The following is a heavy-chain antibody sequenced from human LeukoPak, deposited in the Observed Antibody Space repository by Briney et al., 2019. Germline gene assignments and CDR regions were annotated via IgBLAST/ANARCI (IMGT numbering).Heavy chain of an antibody. CDR1: GGSCTEFY. CDR2: INHSGIT. CDR3: ARRGRPRGYYYYYYMDV. V-gene: IGHV4-34*01. J-gene: IGHJ6*03. D-gene: IGHD3-10*01. Sequence: PSETLSLTCAVYGGSCTEFYWNWIRQPPGKGLEWIGEINHSGITHYNPSLESRVTISGDTSKNQFSLKLSSVTAADTAVYYCARRGRPRGYYYYYYMDVWGKGTTVTISS.